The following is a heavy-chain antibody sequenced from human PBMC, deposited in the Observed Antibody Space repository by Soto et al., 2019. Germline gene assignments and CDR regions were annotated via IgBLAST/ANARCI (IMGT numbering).Heavy chain of an antibody. D-gene: IGHD5-12*01. CDR1: GFALSTSGMC. CDR2: IDWDDDK. V-gene: IGHV2-70*01. J-gene: IGHJ6*02. CDR3: ARTRGIVAKFHYDSGTDV. Sequence: ESGPTLVNPTPTLTLTCTFSGFALSTSGMCVSWIRQPPGKALEWLALIDWDDDKYYSTSLKTRLTISKDTSKNQVVLTMTNMDPVDTATYYCARTRGIVAKFHYDSGTDVWGQGTTVTVSS.